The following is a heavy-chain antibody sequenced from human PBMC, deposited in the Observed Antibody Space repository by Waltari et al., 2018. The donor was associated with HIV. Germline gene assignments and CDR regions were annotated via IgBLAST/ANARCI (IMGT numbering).Heavy chain of an antibody. Sequence: QVQLVQSGAEVKKPGSSVKVSCKASGGTFSSYAISWVRQAPGHGLEWMGGIIPIFGTANYAQKFQGRVTITADESTSTAYMELSSLRSEDTAVYYCARYYYDSSGPSLYYYGMDVWGQGTTVTVSS. CDR3: ARYYYDSSGPSLYYYGMDV. J-gene: IGHJ6*02. V-gene: IGHV1-69*01. CDR1: GGTFSSYA. CDR2: IIPIFGTA. D-gene: IGHD3-22*01.